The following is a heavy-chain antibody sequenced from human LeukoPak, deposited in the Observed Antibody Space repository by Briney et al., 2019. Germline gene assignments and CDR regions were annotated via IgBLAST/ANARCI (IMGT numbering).Heavy chain of an antibody. Sequence: GGSLRLSCAASGFTFRSYWMSWVRQAPGKGLEWVANIKQDGSEKDYVDSVKGRFTISRDNAKNSLSLQLNSLRAEDTAIYYCVRDRYCSSGACYSDYWGQGTLVTVSS. V-gene: IGHV3-7*01. D-gene: IGHD2-15*01. CDR2: IKQDGSEK. CDR1: GFTFRSYW. J-gene: IGHJ4*02. CDR3: VRDRYCSSGACYSDY.